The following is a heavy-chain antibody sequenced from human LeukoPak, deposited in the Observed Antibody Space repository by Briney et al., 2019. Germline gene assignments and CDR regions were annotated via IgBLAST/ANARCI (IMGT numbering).Heavy chain of an antibody. CDR3: ARATTFDY. V-gene: IGHV1-2*02. Sequence: ASVKVSCKTSGYTFTGYYIHWVRQAPGQGLEWMGWINPNSGVTKYAQKFQDRVTMTRDTSISMVYMELSSLRSDDTAVYYCARATTFDYWGQGTLVTVS. CDR1: GYTFTGYY. D-gene: IGHD5-12*01. J-gene: IGHJ4*02. CDR2: INPNSGVT.